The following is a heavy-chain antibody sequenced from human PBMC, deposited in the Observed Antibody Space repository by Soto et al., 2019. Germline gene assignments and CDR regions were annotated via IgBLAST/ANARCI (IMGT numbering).Heavy chain of an antibody. CDR2: IYYSGST. D-gene: IGHD1-26*01. CDR1: SGSIGTYF. Sequence: SETLSLTCTVSSGSIGTYFWSWIRQPPGKGLEWVGYIYYSGSTNYNPSLKSRVTIFLDTSKNQFSLRLSSVTAADSAVYYCARGRGGTYDAFDIWGQGTLVTVSS. J-gene: IGHJ3*02. V-gene: IGHV4-59*01. CDR3: ARGRGGTYDAFDI.